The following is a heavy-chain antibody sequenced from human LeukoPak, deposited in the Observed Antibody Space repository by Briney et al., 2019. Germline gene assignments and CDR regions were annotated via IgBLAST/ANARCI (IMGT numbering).Heavy chain of an antibody. D-gene: IGHD6-13*01. Sequence: TGGSLRLSCAASGFTFSDNYMTWVRQAPGKGLEWVSVIYSGGRTYYADSVKGRFTISRDNSKNTLYFQMNSLRAEDTAVYYCARAGPSSSWHQFDYWGQGTLVTVSS. J-gene: IGHJ4*02. CDR3: ARAGPSSSWHQFDY. V-gene: IGHV3-66*01. CDR1: GFTFSDNY. CDR2: IYSGGRT.